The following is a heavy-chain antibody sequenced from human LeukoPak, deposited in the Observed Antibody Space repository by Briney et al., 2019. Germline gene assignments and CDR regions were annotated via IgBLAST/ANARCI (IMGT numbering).Heavy chain of an antibody. Sequence: PSETLSLTCAVSGGSISSYYWSWIRQPPGKGLEWTGYIYYSGSTNYNPSLKSRVTISVDTSKNQFSLKLSSVTAADTAVYYCASLGGGSTSYYYYMDVWGKGTTVTVSS. D-gene: IGHD2-2*01. CDR1: GGSISSYY. V-gene: IGHV4-59*08. CDR3: ASLGGGSTSYYYYMDV. CDR2: IYYSGST. J-gene: IGHJ6*03.